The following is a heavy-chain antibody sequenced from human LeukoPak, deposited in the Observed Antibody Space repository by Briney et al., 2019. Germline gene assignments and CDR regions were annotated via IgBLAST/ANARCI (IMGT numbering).Heavy chain of an antibody. J-gene: IGHJ3*01. D-gene: IGHD6-13*01. CDR2: IDASDSYA. Sequence: GESLKISCKSSRYSFTNYWISWVRQMSGKGLEWMGTIDASDSYAKHSPSFQGHVTISADKSISTAYLQWSSLKASDTAMYYCARHGAADGAFDVWGQGTTVTVSS. CDR3: ARHGAADGAFDV. V-gene: IGHV5-10-1*01. CDR1: RYSFTNYW.